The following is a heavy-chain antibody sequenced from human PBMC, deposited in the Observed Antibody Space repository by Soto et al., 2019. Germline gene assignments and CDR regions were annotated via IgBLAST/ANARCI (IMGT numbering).Heavy chain of an antibody. CDR3: AREGGSDYYYYGMDV. D-gene: IGHD2-15*01. V-gene: IGHV5-51*01. CDR2: IYPGDSDT. J-gene: IGHJ6*02. CDR1: GYSFTSYW. Sequence: GESLKISCKGSGYSFTSYWIGWVRQMPGKGLEWMGIIYPGDSDTRYSPSFQGQVTISADKSISTAYLQWSSLKASDTAMYYCAREGGSDYYYYGMDVWGQGTTVTVSS.